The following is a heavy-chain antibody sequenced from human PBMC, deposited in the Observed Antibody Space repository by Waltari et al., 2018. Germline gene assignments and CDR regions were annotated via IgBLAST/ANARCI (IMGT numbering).Heavy chain of an antibody. Sequence: QVQLQQWGAGLLKPAETLSLTCAVYGGSFSGYYWSWIRQPPGKGLEWIWEINHSGSTNYNPSLKSRVTISVDTSKNQFSLKLSSVTAADTAVYYCARGSHMYYFDYWGQGTLVTVSS. CDR1: GGSFSGYY. CDR2: INHSGST. V-gene: IGHV4-34*01. CDR3: ARGSHMYYFDY. J-gene: IGHJ4*02.